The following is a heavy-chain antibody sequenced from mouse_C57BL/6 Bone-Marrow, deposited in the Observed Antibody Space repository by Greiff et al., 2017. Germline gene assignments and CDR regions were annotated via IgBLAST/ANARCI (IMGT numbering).Heavy chain of an antibody. Sequence: EVKVVESGGDLVKPGGSLKLSCAASGFTFSSYGMSWVRQTPDKRLEWVATISSGGSYTYYPDSVKGRFPISRDNAKNTLYAHMSSLKSEYTAMYYCARHPRPGFACWGQGTLVTVSA. D-gene: IGHD2-10*02. CDR1: GFTFSSYG. CDR2: ISSGGSYT. V-gene: IGHV5-6*01. CDR3: ARHPRPGFAC. J-gene: IGHJ3*01.